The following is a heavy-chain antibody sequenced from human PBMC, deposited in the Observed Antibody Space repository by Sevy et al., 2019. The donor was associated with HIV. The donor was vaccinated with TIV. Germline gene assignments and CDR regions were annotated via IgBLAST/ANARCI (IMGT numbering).Heavy chain of an antibody. Sequence: SETLSLTCAVYGGSFSGYYWNWIRQPPGKGLEWIGEINHSGSTNYNPSLKSRVTISVDTSKNHFSLKLSSVTAADTAVYYCARYRVAGNFDYWGQGTLVTVFS. V-gene: IGHV4-34*01. CDR1: GGSFSGYY. CDR3: ARYRVAGNFDY. J-gene: IGHJ4*02. CDR2: INHSGST. D-gene: IGHD6-19*01.